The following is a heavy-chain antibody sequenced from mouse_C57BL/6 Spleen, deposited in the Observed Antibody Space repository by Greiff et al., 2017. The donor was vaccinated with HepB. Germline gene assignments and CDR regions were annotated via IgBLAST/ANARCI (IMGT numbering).Heavy chain of an antibody. CDR1: GYTFTSYW. D-gene: IGHD4-1*01. CDR2: IDPSDSYT. V-gene: IGHV1-69*01. Sequence: QVQLQQPGAELVMPGASVKLSCKASGYTFTSYWMHGVKQRPGQGLEWIGEIDPSDSYTNYNQKFKGKSTLTGDKSSSTAYRQLSSLTSEDSAVYDCARWGTGTGAMDYWGQGTSVTVSS. CDR3: ARWGTGTGAMDY. J-gene: IGHJ4*01.